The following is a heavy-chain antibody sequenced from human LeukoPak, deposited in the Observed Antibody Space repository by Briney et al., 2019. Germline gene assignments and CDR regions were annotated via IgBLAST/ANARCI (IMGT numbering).Heavy chain of an antibody. CDR1: GYNFTRNW. CDR2: IDPSDSYT. CDR3: ARGKGWFAP. J-gene: IGHJ5*02. Sequence: GESLKISCKGSGYNFTRNWISWLRQMPGEGLEWMGRIDPSDSYTNYSPSFQGHVTISADKSTSTAYLQWSSLKASDTAMYYCARGKGWFAPWGQGTLVTVSS. V-gene: IGHV5-10-1*01.